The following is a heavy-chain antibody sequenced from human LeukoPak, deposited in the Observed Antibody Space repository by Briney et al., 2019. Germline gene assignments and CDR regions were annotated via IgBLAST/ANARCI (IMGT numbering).Heavy chain of an antibody. CDR3: ARGRGMGGSYIGSVWRHDY. V-gene: IGHV1-46*01. CDR2: INPSGGST. J-gene: IGHJ4*02. CDR1: GYTFTSYY. D-gene: IGHD1-26*01. Sequence: ASVKVSCKASGYTFTSYYMHRVRQAPGQGLEWMGIINPSGGSTSYAQKFQGRVTMTRDMSTSTVYMELSSLRSEDTAVYYCARGRGMGGSYIGSVWRHDYWGQGTLVTVSS.